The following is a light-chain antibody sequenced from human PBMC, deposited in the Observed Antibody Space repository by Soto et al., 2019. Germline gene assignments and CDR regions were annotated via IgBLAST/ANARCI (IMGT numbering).Light chain of an antibody. Sequence: EIVLTQSRAALSLSPGERATIYCRASQSVSSSLAWYQQKPGQAPRLLIYDASNRATGIPARFSGSGSGTDFTLTVSSLEPEDFAVSYCQQRTKWRTFGQGTKV. V-gene: IGKV3-11*01. CDR1: QSVSSS. CDR2: DAS. CDR3: QQRTKWRT. J-gene: IGKJ1*01.